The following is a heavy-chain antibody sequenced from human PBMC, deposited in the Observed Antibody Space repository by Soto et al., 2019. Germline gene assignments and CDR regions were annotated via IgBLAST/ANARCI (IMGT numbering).Heavy chain of an antibody. CDR1: GFTLSNHW. V-gene: IGHV3-74*03. Sequence: GGSLRLSCAASGFTLSNHWMHWVRQVPGKGLVWVSRINNEGDSTTYADFAKGRFTISRDNAKNTLYLQMNSLQADDTAVYYCATGASGCFDPWGQGTLVTVSS. CDR3: ATGASGCFDP. D-gene: IGHD6-19*01. J-gene: IGHJ5*02. CDR2: INNEGDST.